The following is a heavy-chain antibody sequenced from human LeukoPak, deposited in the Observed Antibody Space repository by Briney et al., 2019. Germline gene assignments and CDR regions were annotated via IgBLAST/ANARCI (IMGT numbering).Heavy chain of an antibody. J-gene: IGHJ4*02. CDR2: IYYSGST. D-gene: IGHD3-22*01. CDR1: GVTISSYS. V-gene: IGHV4-59*08. CDR3: SRLGGGYGSSGFDY. Sequence: SETLTLTCTASGVTISSYSWSWIRQPPGKGLEWIGYIYYSGSTNYNPSLKSRVTISVDTSKNQFSLKLSSVTAADTAVYYCSRLGGGYGSSGFDYWGQGTLVTVSS.